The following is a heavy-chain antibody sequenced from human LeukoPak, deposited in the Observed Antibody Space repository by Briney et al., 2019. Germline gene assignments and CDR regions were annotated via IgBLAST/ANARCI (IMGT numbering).Heavy chain of an antibody. V-gene: IGHV1-18*01. CDR3: ARIDSSGWLPPYYYCYYYMDV. D-gene: IGHD6-19*01. CDR2: ISAYNGNT. J-gene: IGHJ6*03. CDR1: GYTFTSYG. Sequence: GASVKVSCKASGYTFTSYGISWVRQAPGQGLEWMGWISAYNGNTNYAQKLQGRVTMTTDTSTSTAYMELRSLTSDDTAVHYCARIDSSGWLPPYYYCYYYMDVWGKGTTVTISS.